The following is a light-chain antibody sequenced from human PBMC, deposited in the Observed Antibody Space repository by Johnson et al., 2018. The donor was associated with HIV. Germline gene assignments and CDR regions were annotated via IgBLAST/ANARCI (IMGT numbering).Light chain of an antibody. CDR3: GTWDSGLGALYV. V-gene: IGLV1-51*01. CDR1: SSNIENDY. Sequence: QSVLTQPPSVSAAPREKVNISCSGSSSNIENDYVSWYQQLPGTAPKLLIYDNDKRPSGIPDRFSGSKSGTSATLGITGLQTGDEADYYCGTWDSGLGALYVFGTGTKVTVL. CDR2: DND. J-gene: IGLJ1*01.